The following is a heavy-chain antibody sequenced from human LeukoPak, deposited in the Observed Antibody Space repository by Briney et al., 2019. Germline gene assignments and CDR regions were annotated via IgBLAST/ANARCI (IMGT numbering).Heavy chain of an antibody. CDR2: INHSGST. CDR3: ARRSRLYSNYGY. Sequence: PSETLSLTCAVYGGSFSGYYWSWIRQPPGKGLEWIGEINHSGSTNYNPSLKSRVTISVDTSKNQFSLKLSPVTAADTAVYYCARRSRLYSNYGYWGQGTLVTVSS. J-gene: IGHJ4*02. CDR1: GGSFSGYY. D-gene: IGHD4-11*01. V-gene: IGHV4-34*01.